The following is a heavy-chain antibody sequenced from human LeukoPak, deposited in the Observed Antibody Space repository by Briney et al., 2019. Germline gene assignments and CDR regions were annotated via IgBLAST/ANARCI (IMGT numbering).Heavy chain of an antibody. CDR1: GFTFSSYA. D-gene: IGHD2-21*02. CDR2: ISSNGGST. Sequence: GGSLRLSCAASGFTFSSYAMHWVRQAPGKGLEYVSAISSNGGSTYYANSVKGRFTISRDNSKNTLYLQMGSLRAEDMAVYYCGTVSTPRGGDCPTYYYYYYMDVWGKGTTVTISS. CDR3: GTVSTPRGGDCPTYYYYYYMDV. J-gene: IGHJ6*03. V-gene: IGHV3-64*01.